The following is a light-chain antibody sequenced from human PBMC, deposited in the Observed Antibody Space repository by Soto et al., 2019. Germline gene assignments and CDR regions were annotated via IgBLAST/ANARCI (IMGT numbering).Light chain of an antibody. V-gene: IGLV2-14*01. Sequence: QSALTQPASVSGSPGQSITISCTGTSGDVGAYDFVSWYQHHPGKAPRLVIYDVSRRPAGASDRFSGSKSGSTASLTISSLQAEDEADYYCQSYDSSLSGYVFGTGTQLTVL. J-gene: IGLJ1*01. CDR3: QSYDSSLSGYV. CDR1: SGDVGAYDF. CDR2: DVS.